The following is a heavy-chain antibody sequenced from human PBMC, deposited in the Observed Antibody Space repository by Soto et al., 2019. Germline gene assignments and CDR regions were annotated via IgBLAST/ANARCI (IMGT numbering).Heavy chain of an antibody. CDR3: ARGQDGSGGGYFDY. V-gene: IGHV3-48*03. CDR1: GFTFSSYE. Sequence: EVQLVESGGGLVQPGGSLRLSCAASGFTFSSYEMNWVRQAPGKGLEWVSYISSSGSTIYYADSVKGRFTISRDNAKNSMYMKMSSRRAEDTAVYYCARGQDGSGGGYFDYWGQETLVTVSS. CDR2: ISSSGSTI. J-gene: IGHJ4*02. D-gene: IGHD6-19*01.